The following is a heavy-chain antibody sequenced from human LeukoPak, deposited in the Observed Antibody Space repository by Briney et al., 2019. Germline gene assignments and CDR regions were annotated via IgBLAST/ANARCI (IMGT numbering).Heavy chain of an antibody. J-gene: IGHJ4*02. CDR2: ISYDGSNK. Sequence: GGSLRLSCAASGFTFSSYGMHWVRQAPGKGLEWVAVISYDGSNKYYADSVKGRFTISRDNSKNTLYLQMNSLRAEDTAVYYCARVIIGGWSFDYWGQGTLVTVSS. D-gene: IGHD6-19*01. CDR1: GFTFSSYG. CDR3: ARVIIGGWSFDY. V-gene: IGHV3-30*03.